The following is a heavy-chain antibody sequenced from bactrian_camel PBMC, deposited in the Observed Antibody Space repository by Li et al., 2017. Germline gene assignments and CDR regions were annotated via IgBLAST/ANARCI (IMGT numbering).Heavy chain of an antibody. D-gene: IGHD4*01. CDR1: GYIYSSHC. J-gene: IGHJ4*01. CDR2: IYTVGGNT. CDR3: APDTAADYSDFDGCTD. V-gene: IGHV3S6*01. Sequence: HVQLVESGGGLVQPGGSLRLSCRISGYIYSSHCMAWFRRTPENVREGVASIYTVGGNTAYADSVKGRFTISRGNADNTMSLQMSSLKPEDTAVYYCAPDTAADYSDFDGCTDWGQGTQVTVS.